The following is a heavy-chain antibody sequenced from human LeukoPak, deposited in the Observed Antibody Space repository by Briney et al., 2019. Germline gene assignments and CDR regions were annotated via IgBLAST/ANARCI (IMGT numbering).Heavy chain of an antibody. CDR2: ISAYNGNT. CDR1: GYTFTSYG. V-gene: IGHV1-18*01. CDR3: ARGGYIRHSGSYLNWFDP. D-gene: IGHD1-26*01. J-gene: IGHJ5*02. Sequence: GASVKVSCNASGYTFTSYGISWVRQAPGQGLEWMGWISAYNGNTNYAQKLQGRVTMTTDTSTSTAYMELRSLRSDDTAVYYCARGGYIRHSGSYLNWFDPWGQGTLVTVSS.